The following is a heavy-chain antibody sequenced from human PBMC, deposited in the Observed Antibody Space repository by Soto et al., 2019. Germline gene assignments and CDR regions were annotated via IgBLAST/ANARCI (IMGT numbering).Heavy chain of an antibody. CDR2: ISSSGSTI. J-gene: IGHJ3*02. Sequence: EVQLVESGGGLVQPGGSLRLSCAASGFTFSSYEMNWVRQAPGKGLEWVSYISSSGSTIYYADSVKGRFTISRDNAKNSLYLQMNSLRAEDTAVYYCARDHYYDSHAFDIWGQGTMVTVSS. CDR3: ARDHYYDSHAFDI. CDR1: GFTFSSYE. D-gene: IGHD3-22*01. V-gene: IGHV3-48*03.